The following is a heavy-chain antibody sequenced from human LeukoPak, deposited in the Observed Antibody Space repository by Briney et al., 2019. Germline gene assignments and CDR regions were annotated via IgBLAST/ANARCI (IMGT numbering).Heavy chain of an antibody. J-gene: IGHJ3*02. CDR2: ISTSGRST. CDR3: AKGLIAYGSGSYSHLDAFDM. CDR1: GSTFSTFA. Sequence: PGGSLTLSCAASGSTFSTFAMRWVRQAPGKGREWVSTISTSGRSTYYADSVEGRFTIPRDNSKNTLFLQMNSLRDEDTAVYYCAKGLIAYGSGSYSHLDAFDMWGQGTMVTVSS. D-gene: IGHD3-10*01. V-gene: IGHV3-23*01.